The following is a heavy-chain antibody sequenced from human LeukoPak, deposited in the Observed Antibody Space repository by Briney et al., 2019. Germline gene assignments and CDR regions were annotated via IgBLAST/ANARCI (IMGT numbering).Heavy chain of an antibody. CDR1: GFIFSSYA. D-gene: IGHD6-13*01. J-gene: IGHJ4*02. CDR3: AKARGQQLAFDY. Sequence: GGSLRLSCAASGFIFSSYAMSWVRQAPGKGLEWVSAISGSGGSTYYADSVKGRFTISRDNSKNTLYLQMNSLRAEDTAVYYCAKARGQQLAFDYWGQGTLVTVSS. CDR2: ISGSGGST. V-gene: IGHV3-23*01.